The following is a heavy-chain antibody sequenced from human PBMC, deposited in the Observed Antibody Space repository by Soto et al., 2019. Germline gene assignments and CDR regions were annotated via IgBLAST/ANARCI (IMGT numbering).Heavy chain of an antibody. Sequence: ASVKVSCKTSGFTFSKHTLHWVRQAPGQRLEWLGWINAGNGDVKYSQRLRDRVTISRDTSASTVFMELNSLESGDTALYYCAKIWTGYYYFEFWGQGTLVTVSS. CDR3: AKIWTGYYYFEF. V-gene: IGHV1-3*01. CDR1: GFTFSKHT. CDR2: INAGNGDV. D-gene: IGHD3-9*01. J-gene: IGHJ4*01.